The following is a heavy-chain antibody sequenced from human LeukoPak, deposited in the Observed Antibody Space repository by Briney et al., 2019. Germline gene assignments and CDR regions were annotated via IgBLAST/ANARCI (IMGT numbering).Heavy chain of an antibody. D-gene: IGHD5-18*01. CDR1: GYTFTSYY. Sequence: GASVKVSCKASGYTFTSYYIHWVRQAPGQGLEWMGIINPSGGSTSYAQKFQGRVSMTRDMSTSTVYMELRSLRSEDTAVYFCARYTAMASIDAFDIWGQGTMVTVSS. V-gene: IGHV1-46*01. J-gene: IGHJ3*02. CDR2: INPSGGST. CDR3: ARYTAMASIDAFDI.